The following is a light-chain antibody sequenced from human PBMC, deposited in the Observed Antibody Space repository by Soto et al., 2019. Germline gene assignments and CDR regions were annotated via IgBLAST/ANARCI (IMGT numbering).Light chain of an antibody. CDR3: QQYDDWLRLT. J-gene: IGKJ4*02. Sequence: ILMTQSPATLSVSPGERATLSCRASQSVNIYLAWYQQKPGQAPRLLIFGASSRATGIPARFSGSGSGTEFNLTISSLQSEDFAVYCCQQYDDWLRLTFGGGTKVEIK. CDR2: GAS. V-gene: IGKV3D-15*01. CDR1: QSVNIY.